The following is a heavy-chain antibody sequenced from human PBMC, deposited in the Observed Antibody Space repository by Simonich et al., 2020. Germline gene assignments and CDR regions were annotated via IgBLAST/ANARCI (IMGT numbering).Heavy chain of an antibody. V-gene: IGHV3-7*01. CDR1: GFTFSSYW. CDR2: IKQDGSEK. J-gene: IGHJ6*03. Sequence: EVQLVESGGGLVQPGGSLRLSCAASGFTFSSYWMSWVRQVPGKGLEWVANIKQDGSEKYYVDSVKGRFTISRENAKNSLYLQRNSLRAEDTAVYYCARDGRGTAYYYYMDVWGKGTTVTVSS. D-gene: IGHD3-16*01. CDR3: ARDGRGTAYYYYMDV.